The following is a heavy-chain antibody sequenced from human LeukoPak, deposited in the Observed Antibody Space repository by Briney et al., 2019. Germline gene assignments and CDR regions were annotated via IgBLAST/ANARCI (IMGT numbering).Heavy chain of an antibody. Sequence: SETLSLTCAVYGGSFSGYYWSWIRQPPGKGLEWIGEINHSGSTNYNPSLKSRVTISVDTSKNQFSLKLSSVTAADTAVYYCARGSVGYYDFWSGRLSRTHGAFDIWGQGTMVTVSS. CDR1: GGSFSGYY. CDR2: INHSGST. D-gene: IGHD3-3*01. CDR3: ARGSVGYYDFWSGRLSRTHGAFDI. V-gene: IGHV4-34*01. J-gene: IGHJ3*02.